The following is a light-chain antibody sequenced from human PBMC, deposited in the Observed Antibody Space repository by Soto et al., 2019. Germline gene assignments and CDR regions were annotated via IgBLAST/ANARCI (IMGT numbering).Light chain of an antibody. Sequence: DIQMPQPPSNLPASVGDRDTITCRASQSISSWLAWYQQKPGKAPKLLIYKASSLESGVPSRFSGSGSGTEFTLTISSLQPDEFATYYCQQYNSYSETFGQGTKVDIK. V-gene: IGKV1-5*03. CDR2: KAS. J-gene: IGKJ1*01. CDR1: QSISSW. CDR3: QQYNSYSET.